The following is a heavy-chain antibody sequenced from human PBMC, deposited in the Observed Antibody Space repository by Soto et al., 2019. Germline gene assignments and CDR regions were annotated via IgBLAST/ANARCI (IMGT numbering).Heavy chain of an antibody. Sequence: KTSETLSLTCTVSGGSISSYYWSWIRQPPGKGLEWIGYIYYSGSTNYNPSLKSRVTISVDTSKNQFSLKLSSVTAADTAVYYCARHTLIAAAHDYWGQGTLVTGSA. CDR1: GGSISSYY. V-gene: IGHV4-59*08. CDR3: ARHTLIAAAHDY. D-gene: IGHD6-13*01. J-gene: IGHJ4*02. CDR2: IYYSGST.